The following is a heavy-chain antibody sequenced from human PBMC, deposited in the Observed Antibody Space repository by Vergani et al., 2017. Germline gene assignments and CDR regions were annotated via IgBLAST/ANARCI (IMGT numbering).Heavy chain of an antibody. CDR2: INNDGHT. V-gene: IGHV4-34*10. CDR1: GESFSSFY. CDR3: AVRQRVNLVGGEIVTNRTFDD. D-gene: IGHD2-8*02. J-gene: IGHJ4*01. Sequence: VHLQESGPGVVKTLGTLSLTCAVFGESFSSFYWCCIRQPPGKGLAWIGEINNDGHTDYNPSLESRVTVSRDTAKNKFSLNLMSVTAADTAMYYCAVRQRVNLVGGEIVTNRTFDDWSQGSLVTVSS.